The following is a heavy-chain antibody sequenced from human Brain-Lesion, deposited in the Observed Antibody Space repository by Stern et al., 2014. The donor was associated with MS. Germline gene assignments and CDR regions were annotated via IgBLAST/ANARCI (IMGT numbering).Heavy chain of an antibody. CDR2: VNPNSGGT. V-gene: IGHV1-2*06. J-gene: IGHJ6*02. CDR3: ARGYYGSGRPQKGMDV. CDR1: GYTFTGYY. Sequence: QLGQSGAEVKKPGASVKVSCKASGYTFTGYYMYWVRQPPGQGLEWMGRVNPNSGGTHYAQKFQGRVTMTRDTSITTAYMELSRLRSDDTAVYYCARGYYGSGRPQKGMDVWGQGTTVTVSS. D-gene: IGHD3-10*01.